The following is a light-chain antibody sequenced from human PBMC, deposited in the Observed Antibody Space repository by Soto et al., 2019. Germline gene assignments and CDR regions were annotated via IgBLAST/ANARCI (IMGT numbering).Light chain of an antibody. CDR1: SRDVGAYNS. J-gene: IGLJ1*01. CDR3: CSSAPGATND. V-gene: IGLV2-23*01. CDR2: YGT. Sequence: QSALAHPASVSGSPGQSVTISCTGTSRDVGAYNSVPWYQQHPHRAPQVIIYYGTQRLLGVSDRFSGSSSGNAASLTLSPPQAEDEADYLSCSSAPGATNDIGTGTKVTGL.